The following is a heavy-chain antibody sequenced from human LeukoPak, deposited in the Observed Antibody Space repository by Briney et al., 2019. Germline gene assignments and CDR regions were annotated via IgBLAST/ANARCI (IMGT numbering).Heavy chain of an antibody. CDR3: ARDPPTGYSSGWSHGYFDY. V-gene: IGHV4-30-2*01. J-gene: IGHJ4*02. D-gene: IGHD6-19*01. CDR1: GGSISSGGYY. CDR2: IYHSGST. Sequence: PSETLSLTCTVSGGSISSGGYYWSWIRQPPGKGLEWIGYIYHSGSTYYNPSLKSRVTISVDRSKNQFSLKLSSVTAADTAVYYCARDPPTGYSSGWSHGYFDYWGQGTLVTVSS.